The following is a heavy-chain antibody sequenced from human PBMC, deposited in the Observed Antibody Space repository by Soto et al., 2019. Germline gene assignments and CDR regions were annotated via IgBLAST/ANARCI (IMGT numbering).Heavy chain of an antibody. V-gene: IGHV4-61*01. CDR3: ARMSLTMRNWFDP. D-gene: IGHD3-22*01. J-gene: IGHJ5*02. CDR2: IYYTGST. Sequence: KTSETLSLTCAVSGASVSSGNYYWSWIRQPPGRGLDWIGNIYYTGSTNYNPSLKSRVTMSVDTSRNQFSLKLNSVTAADTAVYYCARMSLTMRNWFDPWGPGTLVTVSS. CDR1: GASVSSGNYY.